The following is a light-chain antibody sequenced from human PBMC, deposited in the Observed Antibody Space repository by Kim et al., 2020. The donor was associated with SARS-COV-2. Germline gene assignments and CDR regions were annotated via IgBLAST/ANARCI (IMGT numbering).Light chain of an antibody. CDR2: GKN. Sequence: ALGQTVRITCQGDSLRNYYATWYQQKPGQTPVLVFFGKNNRPSGIPDRFSGSSSGNTASLTITEDQAEDEADYYCNSRDNTANHLIFGGGTKLTVL. CDR3: NSRDNTANHLI. V-gene: IGLV3-19*01. J-gene: IGLJ2*01. CDR1: SLRNYY.